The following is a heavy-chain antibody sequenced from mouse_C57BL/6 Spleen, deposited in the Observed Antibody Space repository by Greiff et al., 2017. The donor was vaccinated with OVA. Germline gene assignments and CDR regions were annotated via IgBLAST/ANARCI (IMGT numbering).Heavy chain of an antibody. CDR1: GYTFTDYY. CDR2: INPYNGGT. Sequence: EVQLQQSGPVLVKPGASVKMSCKASGYTFTDYYMNWVKQSHGKSLEWIGVINPYNGGTSYNQKFKGKATLTVDKSSSTAYMELNSLTSEDSAVYYCARTGGGYYPHAMPPDYWGQGTSVTVSS. J-gene: IGHJ4*01. V-gene: IGHV1-19*01. CDR3: ARTGGGYYPHAMPPDY. D-gene: IGHD2-3*01.